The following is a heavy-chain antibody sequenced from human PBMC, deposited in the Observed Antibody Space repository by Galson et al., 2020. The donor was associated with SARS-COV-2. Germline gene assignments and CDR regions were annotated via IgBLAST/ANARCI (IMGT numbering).Heavy chain of an antibody. CDR3: ARDEGIRGYNYGRLYYGMDV. D-gene: IGHD5-18*01. CDR1: GFPFSTYS. CDR2: ISTSSSYT. Sequence: NSGGSLRLSCAASGFPFSTYSMNWVRLAPGKGLEWVQSISTSSSYTYYVDSVKGRFSISRENPRNSLYLQMNSLKAEDTAVYYCARDEGIRGYNYGRLYYGMDVWGQGTTVTVSS. V-gene: IGHV3-21*01. J-gene: IGHJ6*02.